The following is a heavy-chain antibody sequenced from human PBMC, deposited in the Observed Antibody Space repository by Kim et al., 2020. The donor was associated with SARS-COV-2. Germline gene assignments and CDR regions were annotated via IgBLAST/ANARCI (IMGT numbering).Heavy chain of an antibody. J-gene: IGHJ6*02. CDR3: AVGPYYCCGMDV. Sequence: SETLSLTCAVYGGSFSVYYWSWIRQPPGKGLEWIGEIHHSGSTNYNPSLKSRVTISVDTSRSQFSLKLSSVTAADTAVSYCAVGPYYCCGMDVWGQGNTVTVSS. CDR1: GGSFSVYY. CDR2: IHHSGST. V-gene: IGHV4-34*01.